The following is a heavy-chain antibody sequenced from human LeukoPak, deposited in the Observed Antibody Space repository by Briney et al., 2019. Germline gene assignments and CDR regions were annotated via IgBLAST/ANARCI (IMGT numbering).Heavy chain of an antibody. J-gene: IGHJ4*02. CDR3: AKDRVVRGVIIRDLDY. CDR1: GFTFSDYY. V-gene: IGHV3-23*01. CDR2: ISGSGGST. D-gene: IGHD3-10*01. Sequence: GGSLRLSCAASGFTFSDYYMSWVRQAPGKGLEWVSAISGSGGSTYYADSVKGRFTISRDNSKNTLYLQMNSLRAEDTAVYYCAKDRVVRGVIIRDLDYWGQGTLVTVSS.